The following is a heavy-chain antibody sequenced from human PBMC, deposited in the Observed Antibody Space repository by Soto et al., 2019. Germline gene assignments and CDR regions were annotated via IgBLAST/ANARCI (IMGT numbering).Heavy chain of an antibody. V-gene: IGHV6-1*01. Sequence: PSQTLSLTCAISGDSVSSNGAAWNWIRQSPSRSLERLGRTYNRSKWYNDYTVSVKSRININTNTSKSQFSTQLNSWTPEDRAVYYCARDKHAYFNRGIGFDTWGREIFVTVSS. CDR2: TYNRSKWYN. CDR1: GDSVSSNGAA. D-gene: IGHD1-26*01. CDR3: ARDKHAYFNRGIGFDT. J-gene: IGHJ5*02.